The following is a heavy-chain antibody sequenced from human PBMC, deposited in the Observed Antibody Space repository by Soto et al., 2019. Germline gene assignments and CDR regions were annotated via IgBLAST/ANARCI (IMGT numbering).Heavy chain of an antibody. V-gene: IGHV1-3*01. J-gene: IGHJ6*02. CDR1: GYTFTSYA. CDR2: INAGNGNT. CDR3: ARDPGDTAMVTRNYYYGMDV. Sequence: ASVKVSCKASGYTFTSYAMHWVRQAPGQRLEWMGWINAGNGNTKYSQKFQGRVTITRDTSASTAYMELSSLRSEDTAVYYCARDPGDTAMVTRNYYYGMDVWGQGTTVTVSS. D-gene: IGHD5-18*01.